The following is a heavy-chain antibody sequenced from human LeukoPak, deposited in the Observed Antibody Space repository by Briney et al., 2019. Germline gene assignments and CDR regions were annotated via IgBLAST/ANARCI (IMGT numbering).Heavy chain of an antibody. V-gene: IGHV3-30*04. CDR3: ARDLSDYMDV. J-gene: IGHJ6*03. Sequence: PGRSLRLSCAASGFTFSSYAMHWVRQAPGKGLEWVAVISYDGSNKFYADSVKGRFTFSRDNSKNTLYLQMNSLRAEDTAVYYCARDLSDYMDVWGKGTTVTVSS. CDR2: ISYDGSNK. CDR1: GFTFSSYA. D-gene: IGHD2/OR15-2a*01.